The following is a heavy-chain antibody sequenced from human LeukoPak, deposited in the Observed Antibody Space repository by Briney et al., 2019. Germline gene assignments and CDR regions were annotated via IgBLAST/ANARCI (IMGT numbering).Heavy chain of an antibody. D-gene: IGHD4-23*01. V-gene: IGHV1-69*13. CDR3: ARGWLAETTVVTPYNY. CDR2: IIPIFGTP. CDR1: GGTFSSYA. Sequence: ASVKVSCKASGGTFSSYAISWVRQAPGQGLEWMGGIIPIFGTPNYAQKSQGRVTITADESTSTAYMELSSLRSEDTAVYYCARGWLAETTVVTPYNYWGQGTLVTVSS. J-gene: IGHJ4*02.